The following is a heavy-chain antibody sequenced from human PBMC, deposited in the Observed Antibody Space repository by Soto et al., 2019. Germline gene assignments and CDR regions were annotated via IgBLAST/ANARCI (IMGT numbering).Heavy chain of an antibody. CDR1: GFTFSNAW. CDR2: IKSKTDGGTT. CDR3: ITCPLLCELLDY. V-gene: IGHV3-15*07. J-gene: IGHJ4*02. Sequence: EVQLVESGGGLVKPGGSLRLSCAASGFTFSNAWMNWVRQAPGKGLEWVGRIKSKTDGGTTDYAAPVKGRFTISRDDSKNTLDLQMNSMKSGETAVYYCITCPLLCELLDYWGQRTLVTV. D-gene: IGHD2-2*01.